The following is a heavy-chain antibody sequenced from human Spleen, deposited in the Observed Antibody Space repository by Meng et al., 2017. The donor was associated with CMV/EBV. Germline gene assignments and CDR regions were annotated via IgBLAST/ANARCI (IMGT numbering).Heavy chain of an antibody. CDR1: GFTFSVYS. Sequence: GGSLRLSCAASGFTFSVYSMNWVRQAPGKGLEWVSSISSSSSFIYYADSPKGRFTISRDNAENSLYLQMNGLRAEDAAIYYCARESSGSFVLDVWGQGTTVTVSS. V-gene: IGHV3-21*01. CDR3: ARESSGSFVLDV. D-gene: IGHD6-25*01. J-gene: IGHJ6*02. CDR2: ISSSSSFI.